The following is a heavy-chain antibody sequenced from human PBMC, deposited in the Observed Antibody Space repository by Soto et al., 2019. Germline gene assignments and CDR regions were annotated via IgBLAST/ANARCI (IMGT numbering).Heavy chain of an antibody. CDR3: ALAGYDSNYYAVTPLSAGHF. Sequence: QVQLVVSGGGLVKPGGSLRMSCAASGFTFSDYDISWIRQAPGKGLEWVSYISSSGSIIYYADSVKGRFTISRDNAKNSLYLQMNSLRAEDTAVYYCALAGYDSNYYAVTPLSAGHFWGQGTLVTVSS. J-gene: IGHJ4*02. CDR1: GFTFSDYD. D-gene: IGHD4-4*01. CDR2: ISSSGSII. V-gene: IGHV3-11*01.